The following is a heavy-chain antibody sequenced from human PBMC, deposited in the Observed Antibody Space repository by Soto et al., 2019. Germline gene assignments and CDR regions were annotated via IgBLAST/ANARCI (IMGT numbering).Heavy chain of an antibody. J-gene: IGHJ4*02. CDR1: GFTFSSYG. CDR2: ISYDGSNK. Sequence: QVQLVESGGGVVQPGRSLRLSCAASGFTFSSYGMHWVRQAPGKGLEWVAVISYDGSNKYYADSVKGRFTISRDNSKNTLCLQMNSLRAEDTAVYYCAKAKGYNWNQRLDYWGQGTLVTVSS. D-gene: IGHD1-1*01. CDR3: AKAKGYNWNQRLDY. V-gene: IGHV3-30*18.